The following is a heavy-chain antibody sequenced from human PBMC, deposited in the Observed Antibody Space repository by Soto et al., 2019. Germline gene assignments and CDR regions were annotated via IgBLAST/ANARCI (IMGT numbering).Heavy chain of an antibody. D-gene: IGHD6-19*01. Sequence: GGSLRLSCSASGFTFSSYAMHWVRQAPGKGLEYVSAISSNGGSTYYADSVKGRFTISRDNSKNTLYLQMSSLRAEDTAVYYCVNDPGIAVAGTTLKEGDYWGQGTLVTVSS. J-gene: IGHJ4*02. CDR2: ISSNGGST. CDR1: GFTFSSYA. V-gene: IGHV3-64D*08. CDR3: VNDPGIAVAGTTLKEGDY.